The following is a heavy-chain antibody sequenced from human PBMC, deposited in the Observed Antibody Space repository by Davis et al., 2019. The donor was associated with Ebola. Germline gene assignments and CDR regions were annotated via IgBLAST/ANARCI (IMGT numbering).Heavy chain of an antibody. CDR3: ARDGIGSSWYFRKTYDYYYYGMDV. J-gene: IGHJ6*02. Sequence: SDLLSSPLAVQGGSFRAYYWSWIRQPPGKGLEWSGEINHSGSTNYNPSLQSRVTISVDTSKNQFSLKLSSVTAADTAVYYCARDGIGSSWYFRKTYDYYYYGMDVWGQGTTVTVSS. CDR2: INHSGST. V-gene: IGHV4-34*01. D-gene: IGHD6-13*01. CDR1: GGSFRAYY.